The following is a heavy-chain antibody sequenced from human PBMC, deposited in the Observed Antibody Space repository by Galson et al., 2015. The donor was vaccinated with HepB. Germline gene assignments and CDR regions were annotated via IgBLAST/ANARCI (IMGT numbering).Heavy chain of an antibody. D-gene: IGHD3-3*01. CDR1: GFTFSSYE. CDR2: ISSSGSTI. Sequence: SLRLSCAASGFTFSSYEMNWVRQAPGKGLEWVLYISSSGSTIYYPDSVKGRFTISRDNAKNSLYLQMNSLRAEDTAVYNCARSITIFGGYGMDVWGQGTTVTVSS. CDR3: ARSITIFGGYGMDV. J-gene: IGHJ6*02. V-gene: IGHV3-48*03.